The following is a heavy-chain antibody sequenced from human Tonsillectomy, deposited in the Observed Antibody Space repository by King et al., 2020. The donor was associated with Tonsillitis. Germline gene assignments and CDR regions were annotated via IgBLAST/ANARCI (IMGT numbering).Heavy chain of an antibody. D-gene: IGHD5-24*01. V-gene: IGHV4-30-2*01. Sequence: QLQESGSGLVKPSQTLSLTCVVSGGSISSGGYSWSWIRQPPGKGLEWIGCIYHSGSTYYSPSLKSRVTISVDRSKNHFSLRLNSMTAADTAVYYCARGMAPYYFDYWGQGTLVTVSS. CDR1: GGSISSGGYS. J-gene: IGHJ4*02. CDR3: ARGMAPYYFDY. CDR2: IYHSGST.